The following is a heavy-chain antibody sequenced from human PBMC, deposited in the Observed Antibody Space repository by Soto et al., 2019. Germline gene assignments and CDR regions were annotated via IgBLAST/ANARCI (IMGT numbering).Heavy chain of an antibody. V-gene: IGHV3-73*01. CDR2: IRSKANSYAT. D-gene: IGHD3-3*01. CDR3: TRHAGVVIMGH. J-gene: IGHJ4*02. Sequence: EVQLVESGGGLVQPGGSLKLSCAASGFTFSGSAMHWVRQASGKGLEWVGRIRSKANSYATAYAASVKGRFTISRDDSKNTAYLQRTSLKPEATAVYYCTRHAGVVIMGHWGQGTLVTVSS. CDR1: GFTFSGSA.